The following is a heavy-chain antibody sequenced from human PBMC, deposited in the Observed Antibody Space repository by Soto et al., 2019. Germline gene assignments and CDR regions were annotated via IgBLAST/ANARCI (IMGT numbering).Heavy chain of an antibody. CDR1: GFSLSTGGMG. CDR2: IYWDGDR. J-gene: IGHJ6*02. D-gene: IGHD2-21*02. Sequence: SGPTLVNPTQTLTLTCTFSGFSLSTGGMGVGWIRQPPGKALEWLALIYWDGDRRYRPSLMSRLTIAKDTSKNQVVLTVTNMDPVDTATYYCVHSRCGGDCLQSYSSHYYYGMDIWGQGTTVTVSS. CDR3: VHSRCGGDCLQSYSSHYYYGMDI. V-gene: IGHV2-5*02.